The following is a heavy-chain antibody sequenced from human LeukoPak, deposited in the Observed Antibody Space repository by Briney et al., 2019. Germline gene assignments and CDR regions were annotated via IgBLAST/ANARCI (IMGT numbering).Heavy chain of an antibody. Sequence: SVKVSCKASGGTFSSYAISWVRQAPGQGLEWMGGIIPIFGTANYAQKFQGRVTMTRNTSISTAYMELSSLRSEDTAVYYCASRGDESDYWGQGTLVTVSS. D-gene: IGHD5-24*01. CDR3: ASRGDESDY. V-gene: IGHV1-69*05. J-gene: IGHJ4*02. CDR1: GGTFSSYA. CDR2: IIPIFGTA.